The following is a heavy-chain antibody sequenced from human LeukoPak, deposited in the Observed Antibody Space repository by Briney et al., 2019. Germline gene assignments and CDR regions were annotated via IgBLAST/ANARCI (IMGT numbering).Heavy chain of an antibody. CDR3: ARDPYWENYYDSSGYTYYFDY. V-gene: IGHV4-59*12. CDR1: GGSISSYY. J-gene: IGHJ4*02. Sequence: SETLSLTCTVSGGSISSYYWSWIRQPPGKGLEWIGYIYYSGSTNYNPSLKSRVTLSVDTSQNQFSLKLSSVTAADTAVYYCARDPYWENYYDSSGYTYYFDYWGQGTLVTVSS. CDR2: IYYSGST. D-gene: IGHD3-22*01.